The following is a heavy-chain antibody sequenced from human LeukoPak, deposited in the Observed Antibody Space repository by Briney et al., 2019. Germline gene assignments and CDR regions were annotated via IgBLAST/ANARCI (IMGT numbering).Heavy chain of an antibody. V-gene: IGHV3-11*01. CDR1: GFTFSDYY. D-gene: IGHD6-19*01. Sequence: GGSLRLSCAASGFTFSDYYMSWIRQAPGKGLEWISYISSSGSTIYYADSVKGRFTISRDNAKNSLYLQMNSLRAEDTAVYYCARRGQRSGGIAVAGTLGYWGQGTLVTVSS. CDR3: ARRGQRSGGIAVAGTLGY. CDR2: ISSSGSTI. J-gene: IGHJ4*02.